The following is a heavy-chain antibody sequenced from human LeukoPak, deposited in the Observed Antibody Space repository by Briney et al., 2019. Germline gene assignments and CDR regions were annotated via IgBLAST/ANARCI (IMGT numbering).Heavy chain of an antibody. V-gene: IGHV3-23*01. Sequence: GGSLRLSCAASGFTFNNYAMSWVRQAPGKVLEWVSSITGSGDDTYHADSVKGRFTISRDNSKNTLYLEMNSLRAEDTAVYYCAKGSRNSRRYYFYLCGDGTPGTVSS. D-gene: IGHD4-17*01. CDR3: AKGSRNSRRYYFYL. J-gene: IGHJ4*01. CDR1: GFTFNNYA. CDR2: ITGSGDDT.